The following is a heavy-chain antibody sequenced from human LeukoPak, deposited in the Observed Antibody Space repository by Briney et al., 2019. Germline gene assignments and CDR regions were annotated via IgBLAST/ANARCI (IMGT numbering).Heavy chain of an antibody. CDR3: GRHGGATMVRGVLVDAFDI. CDR1: GGSISSYY. J-gene: IGHJ3*02. V-gene: IGHV4-59*08. D-gene: IGHD3-10*01. Sequence: SETLSLTCTVSGGSISSYYWSWIRQPPGKGLEWIGYIFHSGSTNYNPSPKRRVTISVDTSKNQVSLKLSSVTAADTAVYYCGRHGGATMVRGVLVDAFDIWGQGTMVTVSS. CDR2: IFHSGST.